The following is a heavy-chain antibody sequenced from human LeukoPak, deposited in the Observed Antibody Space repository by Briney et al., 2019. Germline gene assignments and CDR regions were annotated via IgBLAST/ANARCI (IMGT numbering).Heavy chain of an antibody. J-gene: IGHJ4*02. V-gene: IGHV3-23*01. Sequence: GGSLRLSCAVSGLTFNNYAMSWVRQAPGKGLEWVSAISGSGGSTYYADSVKGRFTISRDNSKNTLYLQMNSLRAEDTAVYYCAKDSWRDSAFYFDYWGQGTLVTVSS. CDR3: AKDSWRDSAFYFDY. D-gene: IGHD2-21*01. CDR1: GLTFNNYA. CDR2: ISGSGGST.